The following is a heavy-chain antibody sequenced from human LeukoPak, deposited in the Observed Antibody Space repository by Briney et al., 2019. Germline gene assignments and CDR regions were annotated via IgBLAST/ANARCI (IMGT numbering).Heavy chain of an antibody. CDR1: GFTFTSYE. J-gene: IGHJ4*02. V-gene: IGHV3-48*03. Sequence: PGESLRLSCAVSGFTFTSYEMNWVRQAPGKGLEWVSYITISGSTIYYADSVKGRFTISRGNAKNSLYLQMNSLRAEDTAVYYCARTTSFDYWGQGTLVTVST. CDR2: ITISGSTI. D-gene: IGHD1-1*01. CDR3: ARTTSFDY.